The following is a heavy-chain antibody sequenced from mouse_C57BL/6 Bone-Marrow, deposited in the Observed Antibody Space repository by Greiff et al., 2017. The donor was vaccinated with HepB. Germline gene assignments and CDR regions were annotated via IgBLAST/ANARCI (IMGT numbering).Heavy chain of an antibody. CDR3: ANDYPFAY. D-gene: IGHD2-4*01. V-gene: IGHV1-81*01. J-gene: IGHJ3*01. CDR2: IYPRSGNT. Sequence: QQRPGQGLEWIGEIYPRSGNTYYNEKFKGKATLTADKSSSTAYMELRSLTSEDSAVYFCANDYPFAYWGQGTLVTVSA.